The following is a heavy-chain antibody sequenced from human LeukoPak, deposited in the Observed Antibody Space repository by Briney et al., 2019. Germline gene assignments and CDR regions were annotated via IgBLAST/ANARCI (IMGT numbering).Heavy chain of an antibody. V-gene: IGHV4-59*12. CDR2: IYYSGST. D-gene: IGHD6-13*01. CDR3: ARRGGYSSSWYGGHFDY. CDR1: GGSISSYY. Sequence: SETLSLTCTVSGGSISSYYWSWIRQPPGKGLEWIGYIYYSGSTNYNPSLKSRVTISVDKSKNQFSLKLSSVTAADTAVYYCARRGGYSSSWYGGHFDYWGQGTLVTVSS. J-gene: IGHJ4*02.